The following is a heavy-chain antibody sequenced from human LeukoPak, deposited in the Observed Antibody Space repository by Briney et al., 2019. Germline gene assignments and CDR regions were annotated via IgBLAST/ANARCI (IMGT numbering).Heavy chain of an antibody. Sequence: AAVKDSCKTSGYTFTDFYMYWVRQAPGQGRDYMGWIKLDSGGTNYAPKLQGRVTMTRDTSVSTGYMELRSLSSDDTAVYYCARGNPSRGSLLCDDWGQGTLVTVSS. CDR3: ARGNPSRGSLLCDD. J-gene: IGHJ4*02. D-gene: IGHD2-21*01. V-gene: IGHV1-2*02. CDR1: GYTFTDFY. CDR2: IKLDSGGT.